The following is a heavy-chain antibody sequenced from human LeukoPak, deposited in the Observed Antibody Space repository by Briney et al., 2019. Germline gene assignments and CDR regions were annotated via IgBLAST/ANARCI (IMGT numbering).Heavy chain of an antibody. CDR1: GFTFSSYS. V-gene: IGHV3-21*01. CDR3: ARARRDGYNTPPDY. Sequence: PGGSLRLSCAASGFTFSSYSMNRVRQAPGKGLEWVSSISSSSSYIYYADSVKGRFTISRDNAKNSLYLQMNSLRAEDTAVYYCARARRDGYNTPPDYWGQGTLVTVSS. D-gene: IGHD5-24*01. J-gene: IGHJ4*02. CDR2: ISSSSSYI.